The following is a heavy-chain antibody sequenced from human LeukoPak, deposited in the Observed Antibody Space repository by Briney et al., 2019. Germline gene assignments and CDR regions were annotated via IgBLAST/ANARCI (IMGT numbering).Heavy chain of an antibody. V-gene: IGHV4-34*01. CDR2: INHSGST. CDR3: AREDYYDSSGY. J-gene: IGHJ4*02. CDR1: GGSFSGYY. Sequence: SETLSLTCAVYGGSFSGYYWSWIRQPPGKGLEWIGEINHSGSTNYNPSLKSRVIISVDTSKNQFSLKLSSVTAADTAVYYCAREDYYDSSGYWGQGTLVTVSS. D-gene: IGHD3-22*01.